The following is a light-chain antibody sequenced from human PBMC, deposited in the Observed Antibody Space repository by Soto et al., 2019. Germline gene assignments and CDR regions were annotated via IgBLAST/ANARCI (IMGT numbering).Light chain of an antibody. J-gene: IGLJ1*01. CDR1: SSDVGGYNY. Sequence: SVLTQPRSVSGSPGQSVTISCTGTSSDVGGYNYVSWYQQHPGKAPKLMISDVSKRPSGVPDRFFGSKSGNTASLTISGLQAEDEADYYCYSYAGSYTFYVFGTGTKVTVL. CDR3: YSYAGSYTFYV. V-gene: IGLV2-11*01. CDR2: DVS.